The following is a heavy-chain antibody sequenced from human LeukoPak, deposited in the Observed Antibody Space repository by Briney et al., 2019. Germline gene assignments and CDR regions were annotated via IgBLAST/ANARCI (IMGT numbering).Heavy chain of an antibody. CDR1: GFTFSSYG. Sequence: PGGSLRLSCAASGFTFSSYGMSWVRQAPGKGLEWVSAISGSGGSTYYADSVKGRFTISRDNSKNTLYLQMNSLRAEDTAVYYCARDYHGSGTYYYLDVWGKGTTVTISS. CDR3: ARDYHGSGTYYYLDV. CDR2: ISGSGGST. J-gene: IGHJ6*03. D-gene: IGHD3-10*01. V-gene: IGHV3-23*01.